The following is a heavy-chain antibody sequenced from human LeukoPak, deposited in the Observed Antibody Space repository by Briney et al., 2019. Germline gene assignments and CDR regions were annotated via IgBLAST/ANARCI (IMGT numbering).Heavy chain of an antibody. CDR1: GFTVSSNY. V-gene: IGHV3-53*01. CDR3: ARRAGAYSHPYDY. J-gene: IGHJ4*02. CDR2: IYSDNT. D-gene: IGHD4/OR15-4a*01. Sequence: QPGGSLRLSCAASGFTVSSNYMSWVRQAPGKGLEWVSFIYSDNTHYSDSVKGRFTISRGNPKNTLYLQMNSLRAEDTAVYYCARRAGAYSHPYDYWGQGTLVTVSS.